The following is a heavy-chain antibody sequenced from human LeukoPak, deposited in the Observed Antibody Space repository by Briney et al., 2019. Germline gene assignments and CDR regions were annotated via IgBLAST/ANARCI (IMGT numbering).Heavy chain of an antibody. Sequence: PSETLSLTCTVSGYSISSGYYWGWIRQPPGKGLEWIGSIYHSGSTNYNPSLKSRVTISVDTSKNQFSLKLSSVTAADTAVYYCARLRGVPRYFDLWGRGTLVTISS. J-gene: IGHJ2*01. CDR3: ARLRGVPRYFDL. V-gene: IGHV4-38-2*02. D-gene: IGHD2-8*01. CDR2: IYHSGST. CDR1: GYSISSGYY.